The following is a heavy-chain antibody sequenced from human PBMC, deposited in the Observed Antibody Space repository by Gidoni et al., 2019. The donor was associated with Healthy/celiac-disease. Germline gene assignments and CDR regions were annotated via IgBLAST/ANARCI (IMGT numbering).Heavy chain of an antibody. J-gene: IGHJ6*03. V-gene: IGHV4-38-2*01. Sequence: QVQLQESGPGLVKPSETLSLTCAVSGYSLSRGYYWGWLRQPPGTGLEWIGSIYHRGSTYYNPSLKSRVTISLDTSKTQFSLKLSSVTAADTAVYYCARGAIRYYDFWIGYPAGDYMDVWGKGTTVTVSS. CDR2: IYHRGST. D-gene: IGHD3-3*01. CDR3: ARGAIRYYDFWIGYPAGDYMDV. CDR1: GYSLSRGYY.